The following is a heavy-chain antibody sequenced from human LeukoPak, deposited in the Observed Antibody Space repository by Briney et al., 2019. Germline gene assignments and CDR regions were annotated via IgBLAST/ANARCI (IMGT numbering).Heavy chain of an antibody. CDR2: IYYSGST. V-gene: IGHV4-61*08. CDR1: GDSISSGDYY. Sequence: PSETLSLTCTVSGDSISSGDYYWSWIRQPPGKGLEWIGYIYYSGSTNYNPSLKSRVTISVDTSKNQFSLKLSSVTAADTAVYYCARGLFFGPYFDYWGQGTLVTVSS. D-gene: IGHD2/OR15-2a*01. CDR3: ARGLFFGPYFDY. J-gene: IGHJ4*02.